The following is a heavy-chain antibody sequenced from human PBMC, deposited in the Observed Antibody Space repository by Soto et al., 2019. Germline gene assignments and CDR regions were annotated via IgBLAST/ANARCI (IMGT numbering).Heavy chain of an antibody. Sequence: QVQLVQSGAEVKKPGASVKVSCKASGYTFTSYYMHWVRQAPGQGLEWMGIINPSGGSTSYAQKSQGRVTMTRDTSTSTVYMGLSRLRSEDTAVYYCATLNLDSGSFHYWGQGTLVTVSS. D-gene: IGHD3-10*01. CDR1: GYTFTSYY. V-gene: IGHV1-46*01. CDR3: ATLNLDSGSFHY. CDR2: INPSGGST. J-gene: IGHJ4*02.